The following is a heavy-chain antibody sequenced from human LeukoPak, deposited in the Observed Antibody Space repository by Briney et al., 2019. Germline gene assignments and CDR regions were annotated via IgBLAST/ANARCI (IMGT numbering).Heavy chain of an antibody. V-gene: IGHV3-21*01. CDR3: ARDMERVVTTVTSLDY. Sequence: GGSLRLSCAASGFTFSSYSMHWVRQAPGQGLEWVSSISSSSSYIYYADSVKGRFTISRDNAKNSLYMQLNSLRAEDTAVYYCARDMERVVTTVTSLDYWGQGTLVTVSS. J-gene: IGHJ4*02. CDR2: ISSSSSYI. CDR1: GFTFSSYS. D-gene: IGHD4-17*01.